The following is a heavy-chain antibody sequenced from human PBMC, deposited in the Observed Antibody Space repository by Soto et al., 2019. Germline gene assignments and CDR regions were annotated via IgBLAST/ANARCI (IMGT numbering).Heavy chain of an antibody. CDR2: INHSGST. Sequence: PSETLSLTWAVYGGSFSDYYWSWIRQPPGKGLEWIGEINHSGSTNYNPSLKSRVTISVDTSKNQFSLKLSSVTAADTAVYYCARPTRQWLGLRYYYGMDVWGQGTTVTVSS. D-gene: IGHD6-19*01. V-gene: IGHV4-34*01. CDR3: ARPTRQWLGLRYYYGMDV. CDR1: GGSFSDYY. J-gene: IGHJ6*02.